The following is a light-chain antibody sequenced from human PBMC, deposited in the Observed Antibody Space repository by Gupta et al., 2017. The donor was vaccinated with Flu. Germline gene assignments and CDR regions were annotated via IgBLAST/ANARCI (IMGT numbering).Light chain of an antibody. CDR1: QGITSY. J-gene: IGKJ4*01. Sequence: PSFLSASVGDRVIITCRASQGITSYLAWYQQRPGKAPNLLIYDISTLQAGVPSRLRRSRSGTEFTLTMSSLQPEDFATYYCQGVHTYPRTFGGGTKVEIK. CDR3: QGVHTYPRT. CDR2: DIS. V-gene: IGKV1-9*01.